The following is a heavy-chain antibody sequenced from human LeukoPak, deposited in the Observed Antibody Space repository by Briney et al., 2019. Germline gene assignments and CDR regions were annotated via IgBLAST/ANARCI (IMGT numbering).Heavy chain of an antibody. CDR3: ARDGDFWSGYYSRTYYFDY. CDR1: GGTFSSYA. Sequence: ASVKVSCKASGGTFSSYAISWVRQAPGQGLEWMGGIIPIFGTANYAQKFQGRVTITADESTSTAYMELSSLRSEDTAVYYCARDGDFWSGYYSRTYYFDYWGQGTLVTVSS. V-gene: IGHV1-69*01. CDR2: IIPIFGTA. J-gene: IGHJ4*02. D-gene: IGHD3-3*01.